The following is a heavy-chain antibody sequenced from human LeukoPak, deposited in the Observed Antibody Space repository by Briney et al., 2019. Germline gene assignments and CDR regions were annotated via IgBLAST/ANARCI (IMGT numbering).Heavy chain of an antibody. CDR1: GGTFSSYA. CDR2: IIPIFGTA. J-gene: IGHJ4*02. V-gene: IGHV1-69*05. D-gene: IGHD6-6*01. Sequence: SVKVSCKASGGTFSSYAISWVRQAPGQGLEWMGGIIPIFGTANYAQKFQGRVTMTRDTSTSTVYMELSSLRSDDTAVYYCARTAARRFGYWGQGTLVTASS. CDR3: ARTAARRFGY.